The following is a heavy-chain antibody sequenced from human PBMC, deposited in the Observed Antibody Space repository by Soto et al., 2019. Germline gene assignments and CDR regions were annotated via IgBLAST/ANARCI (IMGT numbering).Heavy chain of an antibody. CDR2: IYYSGST. CDR3: ATIPIVGTKPYYFNS. CDR1: GGSFDITSSY. Sequence: LQLQESGPGLVKPSETLSLTCTVSGGSFDITSSYWAWVRQPPGKGLEWIAYIYYSGSTYYNLSLKSRITISVDTSTNQLSLRLSSVTAADTAVYYCATIPIVGTKPYYFNSWGQGTLVTVSS. D-gene: IGHD1-1*01. V-gene: IGHV4-39*01. J-gene: IGHJ4*02.